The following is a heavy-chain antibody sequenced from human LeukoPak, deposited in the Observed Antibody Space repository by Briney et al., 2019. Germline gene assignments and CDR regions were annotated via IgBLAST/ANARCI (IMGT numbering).Heavy chain of an antibody. CDR3: ARRAYYYDSSGYYLDY. Sequence: GESLKISCKGSGYSFTSYWIGWVRQMPGKGLEWMGIIYPGDSDTRYSPSFQGQVTISADRSISTAYLQWSSLKASDTAMYYCARRAYYYDSSGYYLDYWGQGTLVTVSS. J-gene: IGHJ4*02. V-gene: IGHV5-51*01. D-gene: IGHD3-22*01. CDR1: GYSFTSYW. CDR2: IYPGDSDT.